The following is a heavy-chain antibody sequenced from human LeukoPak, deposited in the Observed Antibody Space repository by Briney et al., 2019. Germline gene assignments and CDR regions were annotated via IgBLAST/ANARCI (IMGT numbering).Heavy chain of an antibody. CDR1: GGSISSSGYY. D-gene: IGHD6-19*01. J-gene: IGHJ4*02. Sequence: SETLSLTCTVSGGSISSSGYYWGWIRQPPGKGLEWIGYIYYSGSTNYNPSLKSRVTISVDTSKNQFSLKLSSVTAADTAVYYCARVRPEQWLVREFDYWGQGTLVTVSS. CDR2: IYYSGST. CDR3: ARVRPEQWLVREFDY. V-gene: IGHV4-61*08.